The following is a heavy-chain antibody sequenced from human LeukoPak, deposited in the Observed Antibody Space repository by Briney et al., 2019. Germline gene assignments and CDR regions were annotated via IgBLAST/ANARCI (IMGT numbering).Heavy chain of an antibody. CDR1: RYTFTAYY. D-gene: IGHD3-10*01. Sequence: SLKLSCKPSRYTFTAYYMHWVRQAPGQGLEWMGWINPNSVGATYTQNSPGRVTITKYTSISTAYMEPSRLRSVDTAVYYCARGWAGELLNAFDIWGQGTMVTVSS. CDR2: INPNSVGA. V-gene: IGHV1-2*02. CDR3: ARGWAGELLNAFDI. J-gene: IGHJ3*02.